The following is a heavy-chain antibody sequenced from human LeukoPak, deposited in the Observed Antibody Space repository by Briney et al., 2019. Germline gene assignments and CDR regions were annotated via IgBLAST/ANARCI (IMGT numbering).Heavy chain of an antibody. Sequence: SETLSLTCSVSGGSIKGGGFFWNWVRQHPGKGLEWIGHIYYSGSSSYNPSVKSRVTISVDTSKNQFSLKLTSVTAADTAMYYCARDHGRSYNYGSDALDIWGQGTLVIVSA. CDR1: GGSIKGGGFF. J-gene: IGHJ3*02. CDR3: ARDHGRSYNYGSDALDI. CDR2: IYYSGSS. D-gene: IGHD5-18*01. V-gene: IGHV4-31*03.